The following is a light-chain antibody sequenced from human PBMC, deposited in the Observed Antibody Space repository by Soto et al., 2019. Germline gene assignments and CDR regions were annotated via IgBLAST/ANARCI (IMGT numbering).Light chain of an antibody. V-gene: IGKV2-28*01. Sequence: DIVMTQSPLSLPVTPGEPASISCRSSQSLLHRNGYNYLDWYVQKPGQSPQLLIYLGSNRASGVPDRFSVSGSGTDFTLKISRVEAEDVGVYSCMQVLQNPLTFGGGTKVEIK. J-gene: IGKJ4*01. CDR2: LGS. CDR1: QSLLHRNGYNY. CDR3: MQVLQNPLT.